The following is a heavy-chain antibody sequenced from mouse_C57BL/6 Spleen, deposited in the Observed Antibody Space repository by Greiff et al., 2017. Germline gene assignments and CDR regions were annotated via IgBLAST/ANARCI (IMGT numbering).Heavy chain of an antibody. CDR1: GYTFTSYG. CDR2: IYPRSGNT. CDR3: ALVAPYFDY. V-gene: IGHV1-81*01. D-gene: IGHD1-1*01. Sequence: QVQLQQPGAELARPGASVKLSCKASGYTFTSYGICWVKPRTGQGLEWIGEIYPRSGNTYYNEKFKGKATLTADKSSSTANMELRSLTSEDSAVYFCALVAPYFDYWGQGTTRTVSS. J-gene: IGHJ2*01.